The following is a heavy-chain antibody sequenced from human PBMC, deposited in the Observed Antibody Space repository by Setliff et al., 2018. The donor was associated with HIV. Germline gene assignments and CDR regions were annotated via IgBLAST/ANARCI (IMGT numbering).Heavy chain of an antibody. D-gene: IGHD2-2*01. J-gene: IGHJ4*02. CDR3: ARGSEYLSGNFDY. CDR1: GGSISSSSHY. Sequence: SETLSLTCTVSGGSISSSSHYWGWIRQPPGKGLEWIGNIYYSGSTYYNPSLKSRVIIFLDTSKNQFSLKLSSVTAADTAAYYCARGSEYLSGNFDYWGQGTLVTVSS. V-gene: IGHV4-39*01. CDR2: IYYSGST.